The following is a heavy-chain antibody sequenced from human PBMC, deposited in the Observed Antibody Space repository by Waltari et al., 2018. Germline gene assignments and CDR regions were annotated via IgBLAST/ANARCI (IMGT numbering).Heavy chain of an antibody. CDR2: ISYDGSNK. CDR3: AKDFDPDLTYYFDY. J-gene: IGHJ4*02. CDR1: GFTFSSYG. V-gene: IGHV3-30*18. Sequence: QVQLVESGGGVVQPGRSLRLSCAASGFTFSSYGMHWVRQAPGKGLEWVAVISYDGSNKYYADSVKGRFTISRDNSKNTLYLQMNSLRAEDTAVYYCAKDFDPDLTYYFDYWGQGTLVTVSS.